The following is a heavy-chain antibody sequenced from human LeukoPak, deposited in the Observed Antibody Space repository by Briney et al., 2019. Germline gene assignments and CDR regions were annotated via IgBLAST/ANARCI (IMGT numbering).Heavy chain of an antibody. CDR1: GGSISSYY. Sequence: PSETLSLTCTVSGGSISSYYWSWIRQPAGKGLEWIGRIYTSGSTNYNPSLRSRVTISVDKSKNQFSLKLSSVTAADTAVYYCARDLGPYYYDSSGYYPDVHNWFDPWGQGILVTVSS. CDR3: ARDLGPYYYDSSGYYPDVHNWFDP. J-gene: IGHJ5*02. V-gene: IGHV4-4*07. CDR2: IYTSGST. D-gene: IGHD3-22*01.